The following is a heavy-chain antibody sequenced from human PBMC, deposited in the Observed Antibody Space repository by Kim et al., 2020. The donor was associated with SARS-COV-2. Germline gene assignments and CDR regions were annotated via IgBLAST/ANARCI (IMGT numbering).Heavy chain of an antibody. CDR3: AKDRASTWHGFVVPGRPFGY. Sequence: GGSLRRSCAASGFTFSSYAMSWVRQAPGKGLEWVSAISGSGGSTYYADSVKGRFTISRDNSKNTLYLQMNSLRAEDTAVYYCAKDRASTWHGFVVPGRPFGYWGQGTLVTVSS. CDR2: ISGSGGST. CDR1: GFTFSSYA. V-gene: IGHV3-23*01. J-gene: IGHJ4*02. D-gene: IGHD2-2*01.